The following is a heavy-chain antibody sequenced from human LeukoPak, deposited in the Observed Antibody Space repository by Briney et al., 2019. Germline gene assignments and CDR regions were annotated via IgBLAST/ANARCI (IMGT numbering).Heavy chain of an antibody. CDR3: ARDAAPYTPRVFDY. CDR1: GFTFSSYS. CDR2: ISSSSSTK. Sequence: PGGSLRLSCAAPGFTFSSYSMNWVRQAPGKGLEWVSYISSSSSTKYYADSVKGRFTISRDNAKNSLYLQMNSLRAEDTAVYYCARDAAPYTPRVFDYWGQGILVTVSS. V-gene: IGHV3-48*01. J-gene: IGHJ4*02. D-gene: IGHD1-14*01.